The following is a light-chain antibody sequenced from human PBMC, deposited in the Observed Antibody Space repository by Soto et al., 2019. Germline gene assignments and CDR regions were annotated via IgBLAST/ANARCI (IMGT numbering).Light chain of an antibody. CDR2: GAS. Sequence: EVVLTQSPGTLSLFPGERATLSWRASQSVSSSYLAWYQQKPGQAPRLLIFGASSRATGIPDRFSGSGSGTDFILTISRLEPEEFAVYYCQQYGNSRWTFGQGTKVDIK. J-gene: IGKJ1*01. V-gene: IGKV3-20*01. CDR1: QSVSSSY. CDR3: QQYGNSRWT.